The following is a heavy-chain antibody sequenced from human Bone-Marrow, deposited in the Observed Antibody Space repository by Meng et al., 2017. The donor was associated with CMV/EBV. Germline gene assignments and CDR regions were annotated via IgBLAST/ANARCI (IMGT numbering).Heavy chain of an antibody. CDR2: IKPDGSEK. V-gene: IGHV3-7*01. CDR1: GFTFSSYE. CDR3: ASSYLYYDFWSGYFP. J-gene: IGHJ5*02. D-gene: IGHD3-3*01. Sequence: GESLKISCAASGFTFSSYEMNWVRQAPGKGLEWVASIKPDGSEKYYADSVKGRFTISRDNAKNSLYLQMNSLRAEDTAVYYCASSYLYYDFWSGYFPWGQGTLVTVSS.